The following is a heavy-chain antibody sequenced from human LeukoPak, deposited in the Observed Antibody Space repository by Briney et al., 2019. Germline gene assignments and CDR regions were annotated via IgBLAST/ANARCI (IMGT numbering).Heavy chain of an antibody. J-gene: IGHJ3*02. D-gene: IGHD2-2*01. CDR3: ARDCSSPSCYSGDGGAFDI. CDR2: IIPIFGTA. V-gene: IGHV1-69*05. CDR1: GGTFSSYA. Sequence: GSSVKVSCKASGGTFSSYAISWVRQAPGQGLEWMGGIIPIFGTANYAQKFQGRVTITTDESTSTAYMELGSLRSEDTAVYYCARDCSSPSCYSGDGGAFDIWGQGTMVTVSS.